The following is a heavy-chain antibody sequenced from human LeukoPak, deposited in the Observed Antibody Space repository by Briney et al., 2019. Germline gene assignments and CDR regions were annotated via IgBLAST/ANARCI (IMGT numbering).Heavy chain of an antibody. Sequence: SETLSLTCTVSGGSVSSGSYYWGWIRQPPGKGLEWIGNIYYSGSTYYNPSLKSRVTISLDKSKNQFSLKLRSVTAADTAVYYCAREEMPGKFDYWGQGTLVTVSS. J-gene: IGHJ4*02. CDR1: GGSVSSGSYY. CDR3: AREEMPGKFDY. D-gene: IGHD1-26*01. V-gene: IGHV4-39*07. CDR2: IYYSGST.